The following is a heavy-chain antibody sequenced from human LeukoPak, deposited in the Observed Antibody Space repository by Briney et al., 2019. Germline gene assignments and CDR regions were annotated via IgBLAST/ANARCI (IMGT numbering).Heavy chain of an antibody. CDR1: GGSFSGYY. V-gene: IGHV4-34*01. Sequence: SETLSLTCAVYGGSFSGYYWSWIRQPPGKGPEWIGEINHSGSTNYNPSLKSRVTISVDTSKNQFSLKLSSVTAADTAVYYCARGFEHYYDSSGYLFDYWGQRTLVTVSS. J-gene: IGHJ4*02. CDR2: INHSGST. D-gene: IGHD3-22*01. CDR3: ARGFEHYYDSSGYLFDY.